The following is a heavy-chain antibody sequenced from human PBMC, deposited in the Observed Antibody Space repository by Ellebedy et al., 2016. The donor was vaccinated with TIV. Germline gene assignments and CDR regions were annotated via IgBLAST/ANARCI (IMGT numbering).Heavy chain of an antibody. CDR3: ARQGYRGYSYGATYTPFDY. CDR2: IYYSGST. D-gene: IGHD5-18*01. V-gene: IGHV4-59*08. CDR1: GGSISSYY. Sequence: MPSETLSLTCTVSGGSISSYYWSWIRQPPGKGLKWIGYIYYSGSTNYNPSLKRRVTISVDTSKNQFSLKLSSVTAADTAVYYCARQGYRGYSYGATYTPFDYWGQGTLVTVSS. J-gene: IGHJ4*02.